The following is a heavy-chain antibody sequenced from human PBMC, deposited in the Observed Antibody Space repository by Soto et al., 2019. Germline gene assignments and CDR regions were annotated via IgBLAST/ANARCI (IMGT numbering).Heavy chain of an antibody. CDR2: IIPIFGSR. CDR3: ARGETYLGV. V-gene: IGHV1-69*01. Sequence: QVQLVQSGAEVKKPGSSVKVSCKASRDAFSKYAFNWVRQAPGQGLEWMGWIIPIFGSRKYAEKFQGRVTITADESTSTAYMELRSLRFEDTAVYYCARGETYLGVWGQGTTVTVS. CDR1: RDAFSKYA. D-gene: IGHD3-16*01. J-gene: IGHJ6*02.